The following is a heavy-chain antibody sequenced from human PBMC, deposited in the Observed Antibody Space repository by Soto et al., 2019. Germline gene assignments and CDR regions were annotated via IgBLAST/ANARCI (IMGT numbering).Heavy chain of an antibody. J-gene: IGHJ5*02. V-gene: IGHV1-69*13. Sequence: SVKVSCKASGGTFSSYAISWVRQAPGQGLEWMGGIIPIFGTANYAQKFQGRVTITADESTSTAYMELSSLRSEDTAVYYCARGKYSYAATNWFDPWGQGTLVTVSS. CDR2: IIPIFGTA. CDR3: ARGKYSYAATNWFDP. CDR1: GGTFSSYA. D-gene: IGHD5-18*01.